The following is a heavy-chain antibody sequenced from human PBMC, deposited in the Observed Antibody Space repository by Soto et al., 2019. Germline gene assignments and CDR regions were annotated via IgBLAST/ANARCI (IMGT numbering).Heavy chain of an antibody. CDR2: VFPGDSDT. Sequence: DVQLVQSGPEVRKPGESLQSSCEVSGYTFTNYWVTWVRQMPGKGLVWMGSVFPGDSDTTDSLSFKGQVTLSADQSTSTASMQWNTLRASDTAVYYCARRELHCSGGSCCGTNDLDYWGQGNNVTVSS. CDR3: ARRELHCSGGSCCGTNDLDY. D-gene: IGHD2-15*01. J-gene: IGHJ4*02. V-gene: IGHV5-51*01. CDR1: GYTFTNYW.